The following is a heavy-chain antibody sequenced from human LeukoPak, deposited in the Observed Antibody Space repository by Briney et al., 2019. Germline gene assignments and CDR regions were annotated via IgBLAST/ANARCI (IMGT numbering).Heavy chain of an antibody. CDR2: DGSGT. Sequence: PGGSLRLSCAVSGFTFSGHRMFWVRQAPGKGLEWVSSDGSGTGYTDSVKGRFTVSRDNARNTLYLQMNSLRAEDTAVYYCARAQWYSCDYWGQGTLVTVSS. V-gene: IGHV3-74*01. D-gene: IGHD2-8*01. CDR1: GFTFSGHR. CDR3: ARAQWYSCDY. J-gene: IGHJ4*02.